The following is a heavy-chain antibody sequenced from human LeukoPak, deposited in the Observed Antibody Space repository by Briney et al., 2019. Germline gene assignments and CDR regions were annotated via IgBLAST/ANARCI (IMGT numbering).Heavy chain of an antibody. J-gene: IGHJ4*02. Sequence: GGSLRLSCAASGFTFSNYWMHWVRQVPGKGLVWVSRINTSGSSTTYADFVKGRFTISRDNAKNSLYLQMNSLRAEDTAVYYCARDPCGGDCSIDYWGQGTLVTVSS. CDR1: GFTFSNYW. CDR3: ARDPCGGDCSIDY. V-gene: IGHV3-74*01. CDR2: INTSGSST. D-gene: IGHD2-21*01.